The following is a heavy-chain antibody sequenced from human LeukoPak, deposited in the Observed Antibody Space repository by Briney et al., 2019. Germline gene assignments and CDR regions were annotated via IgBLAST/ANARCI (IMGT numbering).Heavy chain of an antibody. V-gene: IGHV3-23*01. CDR2: ISGSGGST. D-gene: IGHD3-16*01. J-gene: IGHJ4*02. CDR3: AKGYYDYVWGSYYFDY. Sequence: GGSLRLSCAASGFTFSSYAMSWVRQAPGKGLEWVSAISGSGGSTYYADSVKGRFTIPRDNSKNTLYLQMNSLRAEDTAVYYCAKGYYDYVWGSYYFDYWGQGTLVTVSS. CDR1: GFTFSSYA.